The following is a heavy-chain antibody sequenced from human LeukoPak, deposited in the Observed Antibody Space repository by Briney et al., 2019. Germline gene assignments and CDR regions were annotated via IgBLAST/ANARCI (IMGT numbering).Heavy chain of an antibody. Sequence: KPSETLSLTCTVSGGPISSYYWSWIRQPAGKGLEWIGRIYTSGSTNYNPSLKSRVTMSVDTSKNQFSLKLSSVTAADTAVYYCARGYFDSSGYYYFDYWGQGTLVTVSS. J-gene: IGHJ4*02. CDR3: ARGYFDSSGYYYFDY. D-gene: IGHD3-22*01. V-gene: IGHV4-4*07. CDR1: GGPISSYY. CDR2: IYTSGST.